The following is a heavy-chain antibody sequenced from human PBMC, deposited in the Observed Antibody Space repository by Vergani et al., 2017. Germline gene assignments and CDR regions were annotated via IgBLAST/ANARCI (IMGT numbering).Heavy chain of an antibody. V-gene: IGHV3-30*02. J-gene: IGHJ1*01. CDR2: IRYDGTKR. CDR3: TKAGQYDSDNFHDS. D-gene: IGHD3-22*01. Sequence: QVQLVESGGGVVQPGGSLRLSCIASGFTFRIYGMHWVRQAPGKGLEWVAFIRYDGTKRFYGDSVKGRFTISRDNSQTTVFLQMNSLRADDSAVYYCTKAGQYDSDNFHDSWGQGALVTVDS. CDR1: GFTFRIYG.